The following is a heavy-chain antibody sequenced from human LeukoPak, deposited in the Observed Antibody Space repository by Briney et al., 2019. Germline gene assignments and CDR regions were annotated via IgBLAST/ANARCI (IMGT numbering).Heavy chain of an antibody. CDR3: ARDLSYGDLFDY. CDR1: GYTVSSYG. Sequence: GASEKLSCKASGYTVSSYGISWVRQGPGRGLEWMGWINTYSGNTNYAQNLQGRVTMSTDTSTSTAYMELRSLRSDDTAVYYCARDLSYGDLFDYWGQGPLVTVPS. D-gene: IGHD4-17*01. V-gene: IGHV1-18*01. CDR2: INTYSGNT. J-gene: IGHJ4*02.